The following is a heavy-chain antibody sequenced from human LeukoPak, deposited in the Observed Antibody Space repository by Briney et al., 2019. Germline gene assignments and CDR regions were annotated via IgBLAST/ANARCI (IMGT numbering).Heavy chain of an antibody. J-gene: IGHJ3*02. CDR3: ARQGGITVFGVAQPGGAFDI. CDR1: GGTFSNFA. V-gene: IGHV1-69*05. Sequence: SVKVSCKASGGTFSNFAISWVRQAPGQGLEWLGGIIPIFGTAKYAQKVQGRAAMSTDESKSTAYMELSSLRSEDSAVYYCARQGGITVFGVAQPGGAFDIWGQGTMVTVSS. CDR2: IIPIFGTA. D-gene: IGHD3-3*01.